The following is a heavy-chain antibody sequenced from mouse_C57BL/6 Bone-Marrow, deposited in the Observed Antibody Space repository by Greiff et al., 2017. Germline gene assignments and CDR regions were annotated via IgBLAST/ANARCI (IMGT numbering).Heavy chain of an antibody. J-gene: IGHJ1*03. D-gene: IGHD1-1*01. CDR3: ARAPNYYGSSYGYFDV. Sequence: EVKVEESGPGLVKPSQTVFLTCTVTGISITTGNYRWSWIRQFPGNKLEWIGYIYYSGTITYNPSLTSRTTITRDTPKNQFFLEMNSLTAEDTATYYCARAPNYYGSSYGYFDVWGTGTTVTVSS. CDR1: GISITTGNYR. CDR2: IYYSGTI. V-gene: IGHV3-5*01.